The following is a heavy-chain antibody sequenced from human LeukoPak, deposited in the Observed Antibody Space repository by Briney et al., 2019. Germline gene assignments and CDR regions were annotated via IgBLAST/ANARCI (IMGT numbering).Heavy chain of an antibody. CDR2: IGGSGDST. CDR3: ASYSSSSFSYYYYMDV. CDR1: GFTFDDYA. D-gene: IGHD6-6*01. V-gene: IGHV3-23*01. Sequence: GRSLRLSCAASGFTFDDYAMHWVRRAPGKGLEWVSGIGGSGDSTYYADSVKGRFTISRDNSKNTLYLQMNSLRAEDTAVYYCASYSSSSFSYYYYMDVWGKGTTVTVSS. J-gene: IGHJ6*03.